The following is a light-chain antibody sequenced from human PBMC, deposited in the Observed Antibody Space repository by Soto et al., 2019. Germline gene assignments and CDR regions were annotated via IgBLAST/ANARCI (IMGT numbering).Light chain of an antibody. CDR1: QSLLHSDGYKY. J-gene: IGKJ3*01. CDR2: LGS. Sequence: IVMTQSPVSLPVTPGEPASISCKSSQSLLHSDGYKYLDWYVQKAGQSPQLLIYLGSHRASGVPDRISGSGSGTDFALKISKVEADDVGFYYCMQTLQTPFTFGPGTKVDIE. CDR3: MQTLQTPFT. V-gene: IGKV2-28*01.